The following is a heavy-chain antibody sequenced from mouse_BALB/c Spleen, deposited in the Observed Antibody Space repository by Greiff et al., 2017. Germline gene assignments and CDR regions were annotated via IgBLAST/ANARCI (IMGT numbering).Heavy chain of an antibody. J-gene: IGHJ2*01. V-gene: IGHV1S81*02. D-gene: IGHD2-2*01. Sequence: QVQLQQSGAELVKPGASVKLSCKASGYTFTSYYMYWVKQRPGQGLEWIGEINPSNGGTNFNEKFKSKATLTVDKSSSTAYMQLSSLTSEDSAVYYCTRWGYDGYYWGQGTTLTVSS. CDR3: TRWGYDGYY. CDR2: INPSNGGT. CDR1: GYTFTSYY.